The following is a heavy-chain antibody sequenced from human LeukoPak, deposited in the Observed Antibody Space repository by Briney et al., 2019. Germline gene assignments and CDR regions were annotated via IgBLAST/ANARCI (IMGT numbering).Heavy chain of an antibody. V-gene: IGHV1-8*01. Sequence: ASVKVSCKASGYTFTSYDINWVRQATGQGLEWMGWMSPNSGNTGYAQKFQGRVTMTRSTSMSTAYMELSSLRSEDTAVYYCARGPPNWGYDYWGQGTLVTVSS. CDR1: GYTFTSYD. CDR3: ARGPPNWGYDY. D-gene: IGHD7-27*01. CDR2: MSPNSGNT. J-gene: IGHJ4*02.